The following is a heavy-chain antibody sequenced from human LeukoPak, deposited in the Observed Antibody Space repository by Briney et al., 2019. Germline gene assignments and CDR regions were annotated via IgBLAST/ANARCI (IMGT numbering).Heavy chain of an antibody. J-gene: IGHJ4*02. CDR2: INAGNGNT. V-gene: IGHV1-3*01. CDR1: GYTYTSYA. Sequence: ASVKVSCKASGYTYTSYAMHWVRQAPGQRLEWMGWINAGNGNTKYSQKFQGRVTITRDTSASTAYMELSSLRSEETAVYYCARAQYYYDSSGYYSLDPNPFDYWGQGTLVTVYS. CDR3: ARAQYYYDSSGYYSLDPNPFDY. D-gene: IGHD3-22*01.